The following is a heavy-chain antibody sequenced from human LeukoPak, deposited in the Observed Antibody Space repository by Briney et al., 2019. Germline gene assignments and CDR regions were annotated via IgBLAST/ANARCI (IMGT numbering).Heavy chain of an antibody. J-gene: IGHJ4*02. CDR3: ARVLDYGGNSYYFDY. Sequence: PGGSLRLSCAASGFTFSSYEMNWVRQAPGKGLEWVSYISSSGSTIYYADSVKGRFTISRDNAKNSLYLQMNSLRAEDTAVYYCARVLDYGGNSYYFDYWGQGTLVTVSS. CDR1: GFTFSSYE. V-gene: IGHV3-48*03. CDR2: ISSSGSTI. D-gene: IGHD4-23*01.